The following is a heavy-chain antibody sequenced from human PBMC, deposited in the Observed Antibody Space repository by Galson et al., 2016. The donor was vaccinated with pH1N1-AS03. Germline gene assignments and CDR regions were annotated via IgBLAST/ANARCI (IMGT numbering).Heavy chain of an antibody. V-gene: IGHV3-23*01. CDR3: ARLSGMVPTEYYFAS. J-gene: IGHJ4*02. D-gene: IGHD2-8*01. CDR2: IRGTSQIT. Sequence: SLRLSCAASGFTFSTFAMSWVRRAPGKGLEWVSLIRGTSQITYYADSVKGRFTISKDNSKSTLYLQMNSLRAEDTAIYYCARLSGMVPTEYYFASWGQGNPVAASS. CDR1: GFTFSTFA.